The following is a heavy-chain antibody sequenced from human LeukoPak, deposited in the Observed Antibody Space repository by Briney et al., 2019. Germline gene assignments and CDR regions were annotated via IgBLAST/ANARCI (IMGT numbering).Heavy chain of an antibody. J-gene: IGHJ5*02. CDR1: GFTFGSYG. V-gene: IGHV3-23*01. D-gene: IGHD3-10*01. CDR3: ARDLGAMVRGVIIGWFDP. CDR2: ISGNGDNT. Sequence: GGSLRLSCAASGFTFGSYGMNWVRQAPGKGLEWVSLISGNGDNTYYADSVKGRFTISRDISKNTLFLQMSSLRAEDTAVYYCARDLGAMVRGVIIGWFDPWGQGTLVTVSS.